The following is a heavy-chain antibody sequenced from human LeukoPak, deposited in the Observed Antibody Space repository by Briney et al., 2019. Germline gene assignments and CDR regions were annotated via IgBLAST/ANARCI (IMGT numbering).Heavy chain of an antibody. V-gene: IGHV3-23*01. CDR1: GFMFTTYA. CDR3: AKASRQGAVASPLDY. D-gene: IGHD6-19*01. CDR2: IGGDGGRT. J-gene: IGHJ4*02. Sequence: PGGSLRLSCAASGFMFTTYAMSWVRQAPGKRLEWVSAIGGDGGRTYYADSVKGRFTISRDNSKDTVFLQMNSLRAEDTAIYYCAKASRQGAVASPLDYWGQGTLVTVSS.